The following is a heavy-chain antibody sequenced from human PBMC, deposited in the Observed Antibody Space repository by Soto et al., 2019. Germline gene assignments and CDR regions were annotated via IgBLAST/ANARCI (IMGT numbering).Heavy chain of an antibody. CDR3: AKDDYGDSWDYYYGMDV. J-gene: IGHJ6*02. Sequence: GGSLRLSCAASGFTFSSYAMSWVRQAPGKGLEWVSAISGSGGSTYYADSVKGRFTISRDNSKNTLYLQMNGLRAEDTAVYYCAKDDYGDSWDYYYGMDVWGQGTTVTVSS. V-gene: IGHV3-23*01. CDR2: ISGSGGST. D-gene: IGHD4-17*01. CDR1: GFTFSSYA.